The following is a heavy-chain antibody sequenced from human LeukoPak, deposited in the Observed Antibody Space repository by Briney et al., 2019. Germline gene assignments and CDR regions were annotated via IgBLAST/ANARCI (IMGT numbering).Heavy chain of an antibody. CDR3: ARGRGSSGWLEY. D-gene: IGHD6-19*01. J-gene: IGHJ4*02. CDR1: GGSISSYY. CDR2: TYYSGST. V-gene: IGHV4-59*01. Sequence: SETLSLTCAVSGGSISSYYWSWIRQPPGKGLEWIGYTYYSGSTDYNPSLKSRVTISVDTSKNQFSLKVNSVTAADTAVYYCARGRGSSGWLEYWGQGTLVTVSS.